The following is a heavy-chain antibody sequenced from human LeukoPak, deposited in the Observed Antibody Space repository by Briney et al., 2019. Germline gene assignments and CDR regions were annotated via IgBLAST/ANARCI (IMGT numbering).Heavy chain of an antibody. D-gene: IGHD5-18*01. CDR2: IKPTKADGGAP. CDR1: GFTFGDYA. CDR3: AREGSLYGYHSFDS. J-gene: IGHJ4*02. V-gene: IGHV3-49*04. Sequence: GRSLRLSCTASGFTFGDYAVTWVRQAPGKGLEWVGRIKPTKADGGAPYYATAVEGRITISRDDSTDMMYMQMNSLKTDDTAVYYCAREGSLYGYHSFDSWGQGTLVTVSS.